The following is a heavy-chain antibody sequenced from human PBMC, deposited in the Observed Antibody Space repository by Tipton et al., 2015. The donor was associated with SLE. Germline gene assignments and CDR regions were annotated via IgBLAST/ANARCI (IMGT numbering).Heavy chain of an antibody. CDR3: ARGQYYGSGSYFDY. J-gene: IGHJ4*02. CDR2: INHSGST. V-gene: IGHV4-34*01. Sequence: TLSLTCAVYGGSFSGYYWSWIRQPPGKGLEWIGEINHSGSTNYNPSLKSRVTISVDTSKNQFSLKLSSVTAADTAVYYCARGQYYGSGSYFDYWGQGTLVTVSS. D-gene: IGHD3-10*01. CDR1: GGSFSGYY.